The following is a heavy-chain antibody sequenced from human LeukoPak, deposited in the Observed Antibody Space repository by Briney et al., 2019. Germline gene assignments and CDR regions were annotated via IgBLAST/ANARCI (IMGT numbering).Heavy chain of an antibody. J-gene: IGHJ4*02. CDR1: GFTFSSYG. D-gene: IGHD5-12*01. V-gene: IGHV3-23*01. CDR2: ITGSGGNT. Sequence: GGSLRLSCAASGFTFSSYGMTWVRQAPGKGLEWVSAITGSGGNTYYADSLKGRFTIPRDNSKDTLYLQLNTLRAEDTAVSDCATSNIVAPIYYFDSWGQGTLVTVSS. CDR3: ATSNIVAPIYYFDS.